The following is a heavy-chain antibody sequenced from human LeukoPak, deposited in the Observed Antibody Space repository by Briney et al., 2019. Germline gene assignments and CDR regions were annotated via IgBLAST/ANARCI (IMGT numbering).Heavy chain of an antibody. CDR1: GFTFSDYY. CDR3: AELGITMIGGV. D-gene: IGHD3-10*02. CDR2: ISTSSSYI. J-gene: IGHJ6*04. Sequence: AGGSLRLSCAASGFTFSDYYMSWIRQAPGKGLEWVSFISTSSSYIYYADSVKGRFTISRDDAKNSLYLQMNSLRAEDTAVYYCAELGITMIGGVWGKGTTVTISS. V-gene: IGHV3-11*06.